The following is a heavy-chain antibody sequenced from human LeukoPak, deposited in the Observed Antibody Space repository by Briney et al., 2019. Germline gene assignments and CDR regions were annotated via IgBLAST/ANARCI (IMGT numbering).Heavy chain of an antibody. V-gene: IGHV3-48*03. CDR2: ISSSGSTI. CDR3: AELGITMIGGV. J-gene: IGHJ6*01. D-gene: IGHD3-10*02. CDR1: GFTFSSYE. Sequence: GGSLRLSCAASGFTFSSYEMNRVRQAPGKGLEWVSYISSSGSTIYYADSVKGRFTISRDNAKNSLYLQMNSLRAEDTAVYYCAELGITMIGGVWGKGPRSPSPQ.